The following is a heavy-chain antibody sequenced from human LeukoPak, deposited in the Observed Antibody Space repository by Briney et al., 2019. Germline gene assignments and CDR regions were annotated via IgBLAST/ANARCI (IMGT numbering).Heavy chain of an antibody. V-gene: IGHV4-39*02. CDR1: GGSISSGAYY. CDR2: ISYSGST. D-gene: IGHD5-18*01. CDR3: ARMDAYTYGYADY. J-gene: IGHJ4*02. Sequence: PSETLSLTCTVSGGSISSGAYYWGWIRQPPGKGLEWIGSISYSGSTYYNPSLKSRVTIFLDTSKNHFSLSLSSVTAADTAVYYCARMDAYTYGYADYWGQGTLVTVSS.